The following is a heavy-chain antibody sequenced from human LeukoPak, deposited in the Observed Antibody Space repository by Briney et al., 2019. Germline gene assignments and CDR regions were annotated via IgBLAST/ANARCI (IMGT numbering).Heavy chain of an antibody. D-gene: IGHD6-13*01. Sequence: GGSLRLSCAASGFTFSSYAMSWVRQAPGKGLEWVSAISGSGGSTYYADSVKGRFTISRDNSKNTLYLQMNSLRAEDTDVHYCAKDLSLYSSSWYQTLWFDPWGQGTLVTVSS. CDR2: ISGSGGST. V-gene: IGHV3-23*01. J-gene: IGHJ5*02. CDR1: GFTFSSYA. CDR3: AKDLSLYSSSWYQTLWFDP.